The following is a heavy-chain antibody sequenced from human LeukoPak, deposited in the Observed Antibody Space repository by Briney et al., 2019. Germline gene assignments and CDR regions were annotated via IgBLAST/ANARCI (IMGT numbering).Heavy chain of an antibody. CDR3: AKDVLVGASSFDY. D-gene: IGHD1-26*01. J-gene: IGHJ4*02. V-gene: IGHV3-21*04. CDR2: ISSSSSYI. CDR1: GFTFSSYS. Sequence: GGSLRLSCAASGFTFSSYSMNWVRQAPGKGLEWVSSISSSSSYIYYADSVKGRFTISRDNAKNSLYLQMNSLRAEDTALYYCAKDVLVGASSFDYWGQGTLVTVSS.